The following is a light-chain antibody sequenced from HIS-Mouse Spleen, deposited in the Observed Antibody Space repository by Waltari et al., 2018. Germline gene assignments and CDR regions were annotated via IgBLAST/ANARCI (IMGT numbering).Light chain of an antibody. CDR1: VLAKTY. Sequence: SYELTQPSSVSVSPGQTARITCSGDVLAKTYARWFQQKPGQAPVLVIYKDSARPSGNPERFSGSSSGTTVTLTISGAQVEDEADYYCYSAADNSGVFGGGTKLTVL. V-gene: IGLV3-27*01. CDR2: KDS. J-gene: IGLJ2*01. CDR3: YSAADNSGV.